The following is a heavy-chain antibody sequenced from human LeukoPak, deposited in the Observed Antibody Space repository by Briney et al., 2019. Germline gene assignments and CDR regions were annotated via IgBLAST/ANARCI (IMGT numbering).Heavy chain of an antibody. D-gene: IGHD3-22*01. CDR1: GYTFTSYY. CDR3: AREEVYDSSGRGWFDP. V-gene: IGHV1-46*01. CDR2: INPSGGST. Sequence: ASVKVSCKASGYTFTSYYMHWVRQAPGQGFEWMGIINPSGGSTSYAQKFQGRVTMTRDMSTSTVYMELSSLRSEDTAVYYCAREEVYDSSGRGWFDPWGQGTLVTVSS. J-gene: IGHJ5*02.